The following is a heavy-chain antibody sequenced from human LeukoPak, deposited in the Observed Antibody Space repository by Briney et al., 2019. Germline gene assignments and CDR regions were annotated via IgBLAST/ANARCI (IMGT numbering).Heavy chain of an antibody. V-gene: IGHV1-8*01. J-gene: IGHJ6*03. CDR2: MNPNSGNT. CDR1: GYTFTSYD. CDR3: TRAASSGPLFTYHMDV. Sequence: ASVKVSCKASGYTFTSYDINWVRQATGQGLEWMGWMNPNSGNTGYAQKFQGRVTMTRNTSISTAYMELSSLKSEDTAVYYCTRAASSGPLFTYHMDVWGKGTTVTVSS. D-gene: IGHD3-22*01.